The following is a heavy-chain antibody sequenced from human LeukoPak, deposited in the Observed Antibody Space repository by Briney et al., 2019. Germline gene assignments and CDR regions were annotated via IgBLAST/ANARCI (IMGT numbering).Heavy chain of an antibody. D-gene: IGHD6-13*01. Sequence: GGSLRLSCAASGFTVSSNYMSWVRQAPGKGLEWVSVIYSGGSTYYADSVKGRFTISRDNSKNTLYLQMNSLRAEDTAVYYCARGGPGRIAARRYYYYMDVWGKGTTVTVSS. CDR2: IYSGGST. CDR1: GFTVSSNY. CDR3: ARGGPGRIAARRYYYYMDV. V-gene: IGHV3-53*01. J-gene: IGHJ6*03.